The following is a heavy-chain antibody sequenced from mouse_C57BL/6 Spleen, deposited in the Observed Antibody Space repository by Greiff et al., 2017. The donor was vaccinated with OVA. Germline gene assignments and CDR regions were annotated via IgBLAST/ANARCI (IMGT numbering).Heavy chain of an antibody. CDR3: ARPGTGSWSAY. Sequence: EVKVVESGGGLVKPGGSLKLSCAASGFTFSDYGMHWVRQAPEKGLEWVAYISSGSSTIYYADTVKGRFTISRDNAKNTLFLQMTSLRSEDTAMYYCARPGTGSWSAYWGQGTLVTVSA. V-gene: IGHV5-17*01. D-gene: IGHD4-1*01. CDR2: ISSGSSTI. CDR1: GFTFSDYG. J-gene: IGHJ3*01.